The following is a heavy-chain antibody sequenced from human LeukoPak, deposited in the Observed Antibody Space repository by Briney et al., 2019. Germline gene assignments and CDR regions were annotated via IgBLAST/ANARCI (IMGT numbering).Heavy chain of an antibody. Sequence: GGSLRLSCAASGFTFSNYWMSWVRQAPGKGPEWVGDIKTDGSDKYYVGSVKGRFTISRDNAKNSLYLQMNSLRAEDTAVYYCARDSLIQYGSGSYWGFDYWGQGILVTVSS. CDR2: IKTDGSDK. D-gene: IGHD3-10*01. J-gene: IGHJ4*02. V-gene: IGHV3-7*03. CDR1: GFTFSNYW. CDR3: ARDSLIQYGSGSYWGFDY.